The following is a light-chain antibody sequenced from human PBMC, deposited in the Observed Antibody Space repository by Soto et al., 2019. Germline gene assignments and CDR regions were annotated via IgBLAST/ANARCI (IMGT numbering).Light chain of an antibody. Sequence: EILLTQSPGTLSLSPGERATLSCRASQSVSSSYLAWYQQKPGQAPRLLIYGASSRATGIPDRFSGSGSGTDFTLTISRLEPEDFAVYYCQQYGSSCTFGQGTKVDIK. CDR1: QSVSSSY. J-gene: IGKJ1*01. CDR3: QQYGSSCT. V-gene: IGKV3-20*01. CDR2: GAS.